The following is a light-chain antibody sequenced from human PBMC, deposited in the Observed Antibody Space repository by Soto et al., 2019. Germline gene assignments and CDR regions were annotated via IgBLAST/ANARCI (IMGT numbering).Light chain of an antibody. CDR2: ATS. J-gene: IGKJ2*03. CDR3: QQYGNSPRYS. V-gene: IGKV3-20*01. Sequence: EIVLTQSPGTLSLSLGERATLSCRASQSVSSNYLAWYQQKPGLAPRLLIYATSSRATGIPDRFSGSGSGTDFTLTISRLEPEDFAVYYCQQYGNSPRYSFGQGTKLEIK. CDR1: QSVSSNY.